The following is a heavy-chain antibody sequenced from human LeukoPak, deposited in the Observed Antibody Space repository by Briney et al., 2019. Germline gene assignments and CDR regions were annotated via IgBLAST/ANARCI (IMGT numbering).Heavy chain of an antibody. D-gene: IGHD5-24*01. CDR2: IYYSGNS. Sequence: SETLSLTCTVSGGSINNGGYSWSWLRQPPGKGLEWIGYIYYSGNSYYNPSLQSRVALSVDTSKNQFSLKVNSVTAADTTVYYCARRWLQLNFDYWGQGTLVTVSS. CDR3: ARRWLQLNFDY. CDR1: GGSINNGGYS. V-gene: IGHV4-30-4*07. J-gene: IGHJ4*02.